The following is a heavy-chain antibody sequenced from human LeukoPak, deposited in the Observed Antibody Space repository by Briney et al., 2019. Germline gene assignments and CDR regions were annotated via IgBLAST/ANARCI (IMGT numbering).Heavy chain of an antibody. Sequence: GGTLRLSCVGSGFLFRTYGMSWVRQAPGKGLEWVSGIPAGGTNTYYADSVKGRFTISRDNTENTLYLEMNNLRVEDTAVYYCAKDSQYYDFWSRYNNYYYYYMDVWGKGTTVTVSS. V-gene: IGHV3-23*03. D-gene: IGHD3-3*01. CDR2: IPAGGTNT. J-gene: IGHJ6*03. CDR3: AKDSQYYDFWSRYNNYYYYYMDV. CDR1: GFLFRTYG.